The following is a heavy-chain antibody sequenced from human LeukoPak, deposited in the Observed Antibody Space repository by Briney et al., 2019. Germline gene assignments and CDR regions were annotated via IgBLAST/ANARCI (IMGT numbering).Heavy chain of an antibody. CDR2: ISGSGGRT. CDR1: GFIFSSYG. Sequence: GGSLRLSCEASGFIFSSYGMSWVRQAPGKGLEWVSVISGSGGRTDYADSVKGRFTISRDNSKNTLYLQMNSLRVEDTAVYYCAKDLGYDYVWGEGNLYDYWGQGILVTVSS. D-gene: IGHD3-16*01. V-gene: IGHV3-23*01. CDR3: AKDLGYDYVWGEGNLYDY. J-gene: IGHJ4*02.